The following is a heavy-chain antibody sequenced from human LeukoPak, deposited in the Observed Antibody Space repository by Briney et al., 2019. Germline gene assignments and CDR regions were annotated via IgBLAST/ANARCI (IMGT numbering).Heavy chain of an antibody. D-gene: IGHD5-18*01. Sequence: ASVKVSCKASGCTFTGYYMHWVRQAPGQGLEWMGWINPNSGGTNYAQKFQGRVTMTRDTSISTAYMELSRLRSDDTAVYYCAREFHTYYYYGMDVWGQGTTVTVSS. CDR3: AREFHTYYYYGMDV. J-gene: IGHJ6*02. CDR1: GCTFTGYY. V-gene: IGHV1-2*02. CDR2: INPNSGGT.